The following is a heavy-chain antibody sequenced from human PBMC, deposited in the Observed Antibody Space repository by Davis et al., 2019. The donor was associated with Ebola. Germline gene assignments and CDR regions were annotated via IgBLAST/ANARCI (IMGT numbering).Heavy chain of an antibody. D-gene: IGHD3-3*01. CDR3: ARQGWSGYSLRHWLDP. CDR1: GDSMSNSY. CDR2: VYYSGIT. V-gene: IGHV4-59*04. Sequence: SETLSLTCTVSGDSMSNSYWSWIRQSPGKGLEWIGYVYYSGITYYNPSLKSRVTISVDTSKNQFSLKLRSVTAADTAVYYCARQGWSGYSLRHWLDPWGRGTLVTVSS. J-gene: IGHJ5*02.